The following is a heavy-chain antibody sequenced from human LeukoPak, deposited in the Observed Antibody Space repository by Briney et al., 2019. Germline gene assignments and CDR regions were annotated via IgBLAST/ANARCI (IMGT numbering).Heavy chain of an antibody. CDR1: GFKSKTYG. CDR3: ARGGVATAWGAFDV. J-gene: IGHJ3*01. V-gene: IGHV3-33*01. Sequence: GGSLRLSCAASGFKSKTYGMHWVRQAPGEGLEWVAVIYYDGNQKYYGDSVKGRFTVSRDVSENMLYLQMSSLRADDTAVYYCARGGVATAWGAFDVWGQGTMVTVSS. CDR2: IYYDGNQK. D-gene: IGHD4-23*01.